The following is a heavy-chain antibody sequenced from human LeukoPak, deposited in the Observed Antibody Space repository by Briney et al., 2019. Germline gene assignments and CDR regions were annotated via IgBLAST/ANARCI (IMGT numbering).Heavy chain of an antibody. J-gene: IGHJ4*02. CDR1: GGSITSGGNY. D-gene: IGHD2-2*01. CDR2: ISHSGTT. CDR3: ARYYCGSSSCPGADY. Sequence: SETLSLTCTVSGGSITSGGNYWSWIRQHPGEGLEGIGYISHSGTTYYNPSLKSRVTISVDTSKNQFSLQLSSVTAADTAVYYCARYYCGSSSCPGADYWGRGTLVTVSS. V-gene: IGHV4-31*03.